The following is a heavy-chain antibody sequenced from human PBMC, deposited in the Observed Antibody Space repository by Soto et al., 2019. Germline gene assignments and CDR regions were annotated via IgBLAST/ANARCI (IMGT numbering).Heavy chain of an antibody. D-gene: IGHD3-10*01. V-gene: IGHV3-21*01. Sequence: RLSCAASGFTFSSYSMNWVRQAPGKGLEWVSSISSSSSYIYYADSVKGRFTISRDNAKNSLYLQMNSLRAEDTAVYYCARDLTMVRGVIIISFYYYYGMDVWGQGTTVTVSS. J-gene: IGHJ6*02. CDR2: ISSSSSYI. CDR1: GFTFSSYS. CDR3: ARDLTMVRGVIIISFYYYYGMDV.